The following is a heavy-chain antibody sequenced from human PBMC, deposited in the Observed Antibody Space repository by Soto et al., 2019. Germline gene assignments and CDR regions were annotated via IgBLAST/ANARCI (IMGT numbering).Heavy chain of an antibody. CDR3: ARESDYCTKGVCYVDP. D-gene: IGHD2-8*01. CDR1: GGSISSGGYY. CDR2: IYYSGST. V-gene: IGHV4-31*03. J-gene: IGHJ5*02. Sequence: SETLSLTCTVSGGSISSGGYYWSWIRQHPXKGLEWIGYIYYSGSTYYNPSLKSRVTISVDTSKNQFSLKLSSVTAADTAVYYCARESDYCTKGVCYVDPCGQGTLVTVSS.